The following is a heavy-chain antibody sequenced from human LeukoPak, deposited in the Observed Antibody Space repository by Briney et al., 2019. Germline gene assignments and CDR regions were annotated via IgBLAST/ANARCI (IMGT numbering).Heavy chain of an antibody. CDR1: GFTFSSYA. J-gene: IGHJ6*03. D-gene: IGHD3-10*01. Sequence: GGSLRLSCAASGFTFSSYAMSWVRQAPEKGLEWVSTISGSGGRTYYADSVKGRFTISRDNSKKTLYLQMNSLRAEDTAVYYCARDRLRGALYYYGSGSSYYYMDVWGKGTTVTVSS. CDR2: ISGSGGRT. CDR3: ARDRLRGALYYYGSGSSYYYMDV. V-gene: IGHV3-23*01.